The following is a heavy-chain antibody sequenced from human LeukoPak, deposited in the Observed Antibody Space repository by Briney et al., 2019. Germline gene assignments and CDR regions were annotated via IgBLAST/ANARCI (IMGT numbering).Heavy chain of an antibody. J-gene: IGHJ3*02. Sequence: GGSLRLSCAASGFTFSSYSMNWVRQAPGKGLEWVSSISSSSSYIYYADSVKGRFTISRDNAKNSLYLQMNSLRAEDTAVYYRARAHYYDSSGSTDAFDIWGQGTMVTVSS. D-gene: IGHD3-22*01. CDR3: ARAHYYDSSGSTDAFDI. CDR2: ISSSSSYI. CDR1: GFTFSSYS. V-gene: IGHV3-21*01.